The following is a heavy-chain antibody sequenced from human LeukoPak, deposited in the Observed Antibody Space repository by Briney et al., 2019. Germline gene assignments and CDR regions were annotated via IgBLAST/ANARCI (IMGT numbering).Heavy chain of an antibody. Sequence: SETLSLTCAVYGGSFSHYYWSWIRQYPRMGLEWIAEINDGGTINYNPSLMSRVTISLDKSKNQFSLKLSSATAADTAVYYCARRWNYGRNYYIDVWGKGATVSVSS. V-gene: IGHV4-34*01. D-gene: IGHD1-7*01. J-gene: IGHJ6*03. CDR1: GGSFSHYY. CDR3: ARRWNYGRNYYIDV. CDR2: INDGGTI.